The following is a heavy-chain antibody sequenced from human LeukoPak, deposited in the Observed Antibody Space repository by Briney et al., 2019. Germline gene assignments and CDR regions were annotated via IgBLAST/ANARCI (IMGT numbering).Heavy chain of an antibody. D-gene: IGHD5-12*01. V-gene: IGHV3-30*04. CDR2: ISYDGSNK. CDR3: ARDQGYSGYGLFDY. Sequence: GGSLRLSCAASGFTFSSYAMHWVRQAPGKGLEWVAVISYDGSNKYYADSVKGRFTISRDNSKNTLYLQMNSLRAEDTAVYYCARDQGYSGYGLFDYWGQETLVTVSS. CDR1: GFTFSSYA. J-gene: IGHJ4*02.